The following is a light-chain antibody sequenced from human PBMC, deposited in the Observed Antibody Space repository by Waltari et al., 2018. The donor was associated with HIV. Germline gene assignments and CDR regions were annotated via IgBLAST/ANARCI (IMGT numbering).Light chain of an antibody. J-gene: IGLJ2*01. Sequence: QSVLTQPPSASGTPGQRVTISCSGTSSNIGNNAVNWYQQLPGTAPKLLIYNNNQRPSGVPDRFSGSKSGTSASLAISGLQSEGEADYYCAAWDDTLNAVLFGGGTKLTVL. V-gene: IGLV1-44*01. CDR3: AAWDDTLNAVL. CDR1: SSNIGNNA. CDR2: NNN.